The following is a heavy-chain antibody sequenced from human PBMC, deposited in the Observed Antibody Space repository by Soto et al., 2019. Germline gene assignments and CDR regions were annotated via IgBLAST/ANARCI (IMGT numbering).Heavy chain of an antibody. D-gene: IGHD3-10*01. V-gene: IGHV3-21*01. CDR3: ARDLIYYGSGSYHPPSFDY. J-gene: IGHJ4*02. Sequence: EVQLVESGGGLVKPGGSLRLSCAASGFTFSSYSMNWVRQAPGKGLEWVSSISSSSSYIYYADSVKGRFTISRDNAKNSLYLQMNILRAEDTAVYYCARDLIYYGSGSYHPPSFDYWGQGTLVTVSS. CDR2: ISSSSSYI. CDR1: GFTFSSYS.